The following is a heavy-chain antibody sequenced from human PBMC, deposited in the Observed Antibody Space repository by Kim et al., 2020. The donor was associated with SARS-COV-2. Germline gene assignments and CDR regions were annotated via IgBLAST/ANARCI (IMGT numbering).Heavy chain of an antibody. CDR3: ARVTYGSGSLSNYYYYGMDV. CDR1: GYTFTSYA. D-gene: IGHD3-10*01. J-gene: IGHJ6*02. V-gene: IGHV1-3*01. CDR2: INAGNGNT. Sequence: ASVKVSCKASGYTFTSYAMHWVRQAPGQRLEWMGWINAGNGNTKYSQKFQGRVTITRDKSASTAYMELSSLRSEDTAVYYCARVTYGSGSLSNYYYYGMDVWGQGTTVTVSS.